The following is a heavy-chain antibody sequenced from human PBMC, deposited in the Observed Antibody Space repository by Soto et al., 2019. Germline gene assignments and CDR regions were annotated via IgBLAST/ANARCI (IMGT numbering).Heavy chain of an antibody. Sequence: ASVKVSCKASGYTFTSYAMHWVRQAPGQRLEWMGWINAGNGNTKYSQKFQGRVTITRDTSASTAYMELSSLRSEDTGVYYCARAGRYCDWLLSNWFDPWGQGTLVTVSS. J-gene: IGHJ5*02. D-gene: IGHD3-9*01. CDR3: ARAGRYCDWLLSNWFDP. V-gene: IGHV1-3*01. CDR1: GYTFTSYA. CDR2: INAGNGNT.